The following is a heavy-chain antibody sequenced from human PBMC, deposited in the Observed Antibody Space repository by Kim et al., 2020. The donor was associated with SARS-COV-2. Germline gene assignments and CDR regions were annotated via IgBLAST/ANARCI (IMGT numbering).Heavy chain of an antibody. D-gene: IGHD3-10*01. CDR3: ARWWSSMVRGVDYYYGMDV. J-gene: IGHJ6*02. V-gene: IGHV1-69*04. CDR1: GGTFSSYA. CDR2: IIPILGIA. Sequence: SVKVSCKASGGTFSSYAISWVRQAPGQGLEWMGRIIPILGIANYAQKFQGRVTITADKSTSTAYMELSSLRSEDTAVYYCARWWSSMVRGVDYYYGMDVWGQGTTVTVSS.